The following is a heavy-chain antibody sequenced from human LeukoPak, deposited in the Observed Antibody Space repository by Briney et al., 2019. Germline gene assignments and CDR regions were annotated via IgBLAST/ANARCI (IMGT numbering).Heavy chain of an antibody. CDR3: ARRAAGGVIATDY. V-gene: IGHV5-51*01. Sequence: GESLKISCNVSGDSFSTYWIAWVRQRPGKGLEWMGIIYPGDSDTRYSPSFQGQVTISADKSISTAYLQRSSLKASDTAMYYCARRAAGGVIATDYWGQGTLVTVSS. CDR2: IYPGDSDT. D-gene: IGHD3-16*02. J-gene: IGHJ4*02. CDR1: GDSFSTYW.